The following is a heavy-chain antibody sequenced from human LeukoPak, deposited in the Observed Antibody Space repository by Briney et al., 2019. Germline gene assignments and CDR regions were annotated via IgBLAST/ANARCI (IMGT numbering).Heavy chain of an antibody. D-gene: IGHD1-26*01. CDR1: GYTFTGYY. V-gene: IGHV1-46*01. Sequence: ASVKVSCKASGYTFTGYYMHWVRQAPGQGLEWVGIVFPRDGSTTYSQKFKGRVTMTRDTSTSTVHMELTSLTSEDTAMYYCAREVGATDNWGQGTLVTVTS. CDR3: AREVGATDN. J-gene: IGHJ4*02. CDR2: VFPRDGST.